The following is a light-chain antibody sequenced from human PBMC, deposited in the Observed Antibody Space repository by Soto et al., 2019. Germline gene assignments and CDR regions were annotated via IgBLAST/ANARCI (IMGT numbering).Light chain of an antibody. V-gene: IGKV3-20*01. J-gene: IGKJ3*01. Sequence: EIVLTQSPGTLSLSPGERATLSCRARQSVSSSYLAWYQQKPGQATRLLIYGVSSRASGIPDRFSGSGAGTDFTLTISRLEPEDFAVYYCQQYGSSPPTFGPGTKVDIK. CDR1: QSVSSSY. CDR2: GVS. CDR3: QQYGSSPPT.